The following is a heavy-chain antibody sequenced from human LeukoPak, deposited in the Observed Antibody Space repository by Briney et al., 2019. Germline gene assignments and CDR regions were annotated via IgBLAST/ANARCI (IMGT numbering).Heavy chain of an antibody. J-gene: IGHJ3*02. Sequence: PSETLSLTCTVSGGSISSSSYYWGWIRQPPGKGLEWTGSIYYSGSTYYNPSLKSRVTISVDTSKNQFSLKLSSVTAADTAVYYCARQPIKQQLVRAFDIWGQGTMVTVSS. CDR3: ARQPIKQQLVRAFDI. CDR1: GGSISSSSYY. V-gene: IGHV4-39*01. CDR2: IYYSGST. D-gene: IGHD6-13*01.